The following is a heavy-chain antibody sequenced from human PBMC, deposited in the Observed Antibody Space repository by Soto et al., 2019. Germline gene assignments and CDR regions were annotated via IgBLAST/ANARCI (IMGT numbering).Heavy chain of an antibody. Sequence: SETLSLTCTVSCVSTSRSSHYWGWIRQPPWKGLDWIGSVYYSGNNNYNTSLKGRVTIFVEKSKNHVSLRLSSVTAADTAVCYCARHSLYAWPFDPLGQGSLVTVSS. J-gene: IGHJ5*02. D-gene: IGHD3-16*01. V-gene: IGHV4-39*01. CDR1: CVSTSRSSHY. CDR2: VYYSGNN. CDR3: ARHSLYAWPFDP.